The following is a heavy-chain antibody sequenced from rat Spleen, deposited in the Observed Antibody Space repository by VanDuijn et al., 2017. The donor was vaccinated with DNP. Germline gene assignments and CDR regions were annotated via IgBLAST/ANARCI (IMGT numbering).Heavy chain of an antibody. CDR2: ITNSGDST. J-gene: IGHJ2*01. CDR3: ARQVWAFDY. D-gene: IGHD1-7*01. V-gene: IGHV5S23*01. CDR1: GFTFSDYA. Sequence: EVQLVESGGGLVQPGRSLKLSCAASGFTFSDYAMAWVRQAPTKGLEWVASITNSGDSTYYRDSVKGRFTFSRDNAKSTLYLQMDSLRSEDTATYYCARQVWAFDYWGQGVMVTVSS.